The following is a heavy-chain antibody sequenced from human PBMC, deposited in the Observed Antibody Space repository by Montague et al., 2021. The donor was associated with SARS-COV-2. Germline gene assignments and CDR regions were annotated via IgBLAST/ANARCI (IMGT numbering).Heavy chain of an antibody. D-gene: IGHD3-22*01. Sequence: SDTLSLTCTVSGGSISSSSYYWGWIRQPPGKGLEWIGSIYYTGSTYHNPSLKSRVSISVDTSKNQFSLKLSSVTAADTAVYYCARDTRIAMLVVVTRYGLDVWGQGTTVTVSS. J-gene: IGHJ6*02. CDR1: GGSISSSSYY. V-gene: IGHV4-39*07. CDR2: IYYTGST. CDR3: ARDTRIAMLVVVTRYGLDV.